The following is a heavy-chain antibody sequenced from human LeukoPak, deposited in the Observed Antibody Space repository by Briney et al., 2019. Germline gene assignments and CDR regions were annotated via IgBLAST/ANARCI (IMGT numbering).Heavy chain of an antibody. CDR1: GGTFSSYA. Sequence: GASVKVSCKASGGTFSSYAISWVRQAPGQGLEWMGGIIPIFGTANYAQKFQGRVTITADESTSTAYMELSSLRSEDTAVYYCARVAGFYDSRCYYPRTYFDYWGQGTLVTVSS. CDR3: ARVAGFYDSRCYYPRTYFDY. D-gene: IGHD3-22*01. CDR2: IIPIFGTA. V-gene: IGHV1-69*13. J-gene: IGHJ4*02.